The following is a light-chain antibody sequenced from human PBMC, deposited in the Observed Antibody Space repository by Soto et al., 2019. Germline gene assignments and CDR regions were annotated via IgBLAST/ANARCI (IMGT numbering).Light chain of an antibody. CDR1: QSVSSSY. CDR2: GAS. Sequence: EIVLTQSPGTLSLSPGERATLSCRASQSVSSSYLAWYQQKPGQAPRLLIYGASSRATGIPGRFSGSGSGTDFTLTISRLEPEDCAVYYCQQYGSALSTFGGGTKVEIK. V-gene: IGKV3-20*01. CDR3: QQYGSALST. J-gene: IGKJ4*01.